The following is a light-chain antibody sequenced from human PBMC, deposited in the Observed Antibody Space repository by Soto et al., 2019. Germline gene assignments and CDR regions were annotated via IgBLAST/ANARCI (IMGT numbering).Light chain of an antibody. Sequence: EIVLTQSAATLSLSPGERATLSCRASQSVSSYLAWYQQKPGQAPRLLIYDASNRATGIPARFSGSGSGTDFTLTISSLXPEDFAVYYCQQRSNWPPYTFGQGTKVDSK. CDR1: QSVSSY. CDR3: QQRSNWPPYT. V-gene: IGKV3-11*01. CDR2: DAS. J-gene: IGKJ2*01.